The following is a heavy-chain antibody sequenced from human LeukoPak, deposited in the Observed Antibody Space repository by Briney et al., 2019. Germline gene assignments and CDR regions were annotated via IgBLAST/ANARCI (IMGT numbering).Heavy chain of an antibody. D-gene: IGHD3-10*01. Sequence: PGGSLRLSCAASGFTFSSYALSWVRQAPGKGLEWVSTMTSDGGGTYSADSVKGRFTVSRDNSKNTLFLQMTRLRAEDTAVYYCXXXXXXWAARGSFDHWGQGALVTVSS. V-gene: IGHV3-23*01. CDR3: XXXXXXWAARGSFDH. CDR2: MTSDGGGT. CDR1: GFTFSSYA. J-gene: IGHJ5*02.